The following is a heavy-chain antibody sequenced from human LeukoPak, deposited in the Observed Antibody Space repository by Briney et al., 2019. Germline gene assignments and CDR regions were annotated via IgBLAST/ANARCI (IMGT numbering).Heavy chain of an antibody. D-gene: IGHD4-17*01. J-gene: IGHJ6*03. V-gene: IGHV1-46*01. CDR2: INPSDGST. CDR3: ARDRGGDYGRGRYYYYYYMDV. Sequence: ASVKVSCKASGCTFTSYYMHWVRQAPGQGLEWMGIINPSDGSTSYAQKFQGRVTMTRDTSTSTVCMELSSLRSEDTAVYYCARDRGGDYGRGRYYYYYYMDVWGKGTTVTVSS. CDR1: GCTFTSYY.